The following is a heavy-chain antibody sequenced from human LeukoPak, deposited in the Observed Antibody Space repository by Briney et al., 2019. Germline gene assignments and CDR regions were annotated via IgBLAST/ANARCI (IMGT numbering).Heavy chain of an antibody. V-gene: IGHV1-18*01. D-gene: IGHD2-2*01. CDR2: ISAYNGNT. CDR1: GYTFPSYG. J-gene: IGHJ4*02. Sequence: ASVKVSCKASGYTFPSYGISWVRQAPGQGLEWMGWISAYNGNTNYAQKLQGRVTMTTDTSTSTAYMELRRLRSDDTAVYYCARRAAMGLFDYWGQGTLVTVSS. CDR3: ARRAAMGLFDY.